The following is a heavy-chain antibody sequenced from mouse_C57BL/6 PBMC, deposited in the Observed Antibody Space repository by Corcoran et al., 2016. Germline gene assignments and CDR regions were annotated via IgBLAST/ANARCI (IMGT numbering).Heavy chain of an antibody. J-gene: IGHJ3*01. CDR2: INPNNGGT. D-gene: IGHD2-4*01. Sequence: EVQLQQSGPELVKPGASVKISCKASGYTFTDYYMNWVKQSHGKSLEWIGDINPNNGGTSYNQKFKGKATLTVDKSSSTAYMELRSLTSEDSAVYYCARDYDYDGVFAYWGQGTLVTVSA. CDR1: GYTFTDYY. V-gene: IGHV1-26*01. CDR3: ARDYDYDGVFAY.